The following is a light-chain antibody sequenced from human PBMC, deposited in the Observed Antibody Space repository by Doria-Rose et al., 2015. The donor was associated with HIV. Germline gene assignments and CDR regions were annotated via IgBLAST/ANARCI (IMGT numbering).Light chain of an antibody. CDR3: HQYGTSWT. Sequence: TQSPGTLSLSPGERATLSCRASQRFSRTYLAWYQQKPGQAPSLLIYDGFTEATGIPDRFSASGSGTDFTLTINRLEPEDFALYYCHQYGTSWTFGQGTKVEI. V-gene: IGKV3-20*01. CDR1: QRFSRTY. J-gene: IGKJ1*01. CDR2: DGF.